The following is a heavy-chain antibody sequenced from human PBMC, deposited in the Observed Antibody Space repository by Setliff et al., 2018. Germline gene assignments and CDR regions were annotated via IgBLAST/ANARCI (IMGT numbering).Heavy chain of an antibody. CDR3: ARVRSGLGYGYYVLPNYGMNV. J-gene: IGHJ6*02. CDR1: GGTFSSYA. V-gene: IGHV1-69*10. CDR2: IIPILGIA. D-gene: IGHD4-17*01. Sequence: SVKVSCKASGGTFSSYAISWVRQAPGQGLKWMGGIIPILGIANYAQKFQGRVTITADKSTSTAYMELSSLRSEDTAVYYFARVRSGLGYGYYVLPNYGMNVCGQWTTGTV.